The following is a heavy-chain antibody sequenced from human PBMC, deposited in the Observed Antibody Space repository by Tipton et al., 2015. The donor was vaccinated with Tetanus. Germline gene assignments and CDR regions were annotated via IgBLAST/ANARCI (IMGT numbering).Heavy chain of an antibody. D-gene: IGHD2-8*02. J-gene: IGHJ3*02. Sequence: TLSLTCTVSGGSMDGFYWSWIRQSAGKGLEWIGRVYRSGVTTYNPSLKSRVTMSMDASRNQLSLTLTSATLADTAVYYCARVLRYSTSGGWDDAFDIWGQGTMVTVSS. CDR3: ARVLRYSTSGGWDDAFDI. V-gene: IGHV4-4*07. CDR2: VYRSGVT. CDR1: GGSMDGFY.